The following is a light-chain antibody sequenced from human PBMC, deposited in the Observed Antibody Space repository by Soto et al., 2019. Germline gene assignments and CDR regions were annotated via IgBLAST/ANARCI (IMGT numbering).Light chain of an antibody. CDR2: KAS. V-gene: IGKV1-5*03. Sequence: DIQMTQSPSTMSASVGDRVNITCRASQSISSWLAWYQQKPGKAPKLLIYKASSLESGVPSRFSGSGSGTEFTLTISSLQPDDFATYYCQQYNSCSWTFGQGTKVDIK. J-gene: IGKJ1*01. CDR3: QQYNSCSWT. CDR1: QSISSW.